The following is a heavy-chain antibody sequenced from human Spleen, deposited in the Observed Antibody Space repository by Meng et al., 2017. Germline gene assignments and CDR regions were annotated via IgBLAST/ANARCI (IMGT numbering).Heavy chain of an antibody. V-gene: IGHV4-39*07. Sequence: SETLSPTCTVPGGSISSSSYYWGWIRQPPGKGLEWIGSIYYSGSTYYNPSLKSRVTISVDTSKNQFSLKLSSVTAADTAVYYCARTITMIGGIDYWGQGTLVTVSS. CDR1: GGSISSSSYY. CDR3: ARTITMIGGIDY. CDR2: IYYSGST. J-gene: IGHJ4*02. D-gene: IGHD3-22*01.